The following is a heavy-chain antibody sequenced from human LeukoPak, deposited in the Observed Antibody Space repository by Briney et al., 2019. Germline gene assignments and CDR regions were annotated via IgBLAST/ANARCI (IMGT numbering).Heavy chain of an antibody. CDR3: AHRRQYSNYCFDY. Sequence: ESGPTLVNPTQTLTVTCTFSGFSLNSTGEGVGWIRQPPGKALEWLALIYWDDDKRYNPSLKSRLALTKDTSKNQVILTMTGMDPVDTATFYCAHRRQYSNYCFDYWGQGTLVTVSS. CDR2: IYWDDDK. CDR1: GFSLNSTGEG. V-gene: IGHV2-5*02. J-gene: IGHJ4*02. D-gene: IGHD4-11*01.